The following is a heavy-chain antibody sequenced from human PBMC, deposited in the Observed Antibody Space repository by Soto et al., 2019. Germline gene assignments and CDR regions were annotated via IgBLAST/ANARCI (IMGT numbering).Heavy chain of an antibody. V-gene: IGHV4-31*03. Sequence: SDTLSLTCTVSGGSISSGGYYWSWIRQHPGKGLEWIGYIYYSGSTYYNPSLKSRVTISVDTSKNQFSLKLSSVTAADTAVYYCARDRDNYGNYYYYGMDVWGQGTTVTVSS. J-gene: IGHJ6*02. CDR1: GGSISSGGYY. CDR3: ARDRDNYGNYYYYGMDV. D-gene: IGHD5-18*01. CDR2: IYYSGST.